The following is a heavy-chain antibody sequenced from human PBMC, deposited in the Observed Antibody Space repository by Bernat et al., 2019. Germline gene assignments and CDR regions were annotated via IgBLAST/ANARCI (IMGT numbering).Heavy chain of an antibody. CDR3: ARPVEMATISFDY. CDR2: ISSSSSYI. V-gene: IGHV3-21*01. Sequence: EVQLVESGGGLVKPGGSLRLSCAASGFTFSSYSMNWVRQAPGKGLEWVSSISSSSSYIYYADSVKGRFTISRDNAKNSLYLQMNSLRAEDTAVYYCARPVEMATISFDYWGQGTLVTVSS. J-gene: IGHJ4*02. CDR1: GFTFSSYS. D-gene: IGHD5-24*01.